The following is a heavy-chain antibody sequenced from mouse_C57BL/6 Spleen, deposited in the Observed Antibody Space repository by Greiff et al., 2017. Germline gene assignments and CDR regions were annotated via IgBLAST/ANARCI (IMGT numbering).Heavy chain of an antibody. CDR1: GFTFSDYG. V-gene: IGHV5-17*01. CDR3: AKLGPNYYAMDY. J-gene: IGHJ4*01. D-gene: IGHD4-1*01. CDR2: ISSGSSTI. Sequence: EVQLVESGGGLVKPGGSLKLSCAASGFTFSDYGMHWVRQAPEKGLEWVAYISSGSSTIYYADTVKGRFTISRDNAKNTLFLQMTSLRSEDTAMYYCAKLGPNYYAMDYWGQGTPVTVSS.